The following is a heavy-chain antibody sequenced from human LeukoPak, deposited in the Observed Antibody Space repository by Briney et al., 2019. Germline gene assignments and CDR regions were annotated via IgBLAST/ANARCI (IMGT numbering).Heavy chain of an antibody. J-gene: IGHJ5*02. CDR2: ISSSSSYI. Sequence: GGSLRLSCAASGFTFSSYWMNWVRQAPGKGLEWVSSISSSSSYIYYADSVKGRFTISRDNAKNSLYLQMNSLRAEDTAVYYCARDRLVDYYDSSGYYGNWFDPWGQGTLVTVSS. CDR1: GFTFSSYW. D-gene: IGHD3-22*01. V-gene: IGHV3-21*01. CDR3: ARDRLVDYYDSSGYYGNWFDP.